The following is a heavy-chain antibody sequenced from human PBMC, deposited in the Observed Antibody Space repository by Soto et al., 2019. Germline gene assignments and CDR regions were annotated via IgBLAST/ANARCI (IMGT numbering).Heavy chain of an antibody. V-gene: IGHV3-30*18. D-gene: IGHD2-2*01. Sequence: GWSLRLACASSVFTFISYGMHWVRQAPGKGLEWVAVISYDGSNKYYADSVKGRFTISRDNSKNTLYLQMNSLRAEDTAVYYCAKFEGSTSCYYYYYCGMDVWGQGTTVTVSS. CDR1: VFTFISYG. J-gene: IGHJ6*02. CDR3: AKFEGSTSCYYYYYCGMDV. CDR2: ISYDGSNK.